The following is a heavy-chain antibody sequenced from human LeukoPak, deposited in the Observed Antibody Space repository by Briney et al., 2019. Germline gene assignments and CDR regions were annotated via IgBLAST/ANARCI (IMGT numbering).Heavy chain of an antibody. CDR1: GGSISSSSYY. J-gene: IGHJ4*02. D-gene: IGHD4-11*01. CDR2: IYYSGST. Sequence: SETLSLTCTVSGGSISSSSYYWGWIRQPPGKGLEWIGSIYYSGSTYYNPSLKSRVTISVDTSKNQFSLKLSSVTAADTAVYYCARDYSTGEYYFDYWGQGTLVTVSS. CDR3: ARDYSTGEYYFDY. V-gene: IGHV4-39*07.